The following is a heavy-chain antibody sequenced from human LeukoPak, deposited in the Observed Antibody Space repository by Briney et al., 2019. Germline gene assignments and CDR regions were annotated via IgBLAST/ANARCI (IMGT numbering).Heavy chain of an antibody. CDR3: ARVKDYFDGNNIYYFPDY. CDR1: GDSVSSDSAA. Sequence: SQTLSLTCAISGDSVSSDSAAWSWIRQSPSRGLEWLGRTYYRSKWFHDYALSVKSRMTINPDPSKNQFSLQLNSVTSEDTAVYYCARVKDYFDGNNIYYFPDYWGQGTLVTVSS. D-gene: IGHD3-22*01. CDR2: TYYRSKWFH. J-gene: IGHJ4*02. V-gene: IGHV6-1*01.